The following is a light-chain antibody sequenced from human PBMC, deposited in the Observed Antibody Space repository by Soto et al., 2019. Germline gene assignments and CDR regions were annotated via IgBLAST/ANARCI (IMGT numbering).Light chain of an antibody. V-gene: IGLV2-14*03. CDR2: DVS. CDR3: SSYTSTSTLL. CDR1: SSDVGGYSY. J-gene: IGLJ2*01. Sequence: QSALTQPASVSGSPGQSITISCTGTSSDVGGYSYVSWYQQHPGKAPKLLIYDVSNRPSGVSSRISGSKSGNAASLTISGLQAEDEAYYYCSSYTSTSTLLFGGGTKLTVL.